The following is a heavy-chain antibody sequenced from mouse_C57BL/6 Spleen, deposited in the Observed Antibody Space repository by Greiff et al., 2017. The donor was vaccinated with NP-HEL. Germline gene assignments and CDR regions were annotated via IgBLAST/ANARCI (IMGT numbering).Heavy chain of an antibody. CDR3: ATIYYYGSRYFDV. CDR2: IDPSDSYT. CDR1: GYTFTSYW. D-gene: IGHD1-1*01. Sequence: QVQLQQPGAELVMPGASVKLSCKASGYTFTSYWMHWVKQRPGQGLEWIGEIDPSDSYTNYNQKFKGKSTLTVDQSSSTAYMQLSSLTSEDSAVYYCATIYYYGSRYFDVWGTGTTVTVSS. V-gene: IGHV1-69*01. J-gene: IGHJ1*03.